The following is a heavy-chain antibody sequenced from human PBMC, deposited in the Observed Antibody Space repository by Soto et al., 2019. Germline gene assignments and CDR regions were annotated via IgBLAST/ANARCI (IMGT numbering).Heavy chain of an antibody. CDR3: ARGGTVTTSHYYYMDV. D-gene: IGHD4-4*01. CDR2: IIPIFGTA. CDR1: GGTFSSYA. V-gene: IGHV1-69*13. Sequence: GASVKVSCKASGGTFSSYAISWVRQAPGQGLEWMGGIIPIFGTANYAQKFQGRVTITADESTSTAYMGLSSLRSEDTAVYYCARGGTVTTSHYYYMDVWGKGTTVTVSS. J-gene: IGHJ6*03.